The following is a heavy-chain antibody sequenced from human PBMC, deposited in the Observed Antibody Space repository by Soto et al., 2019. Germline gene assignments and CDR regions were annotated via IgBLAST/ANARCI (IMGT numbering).Heavy chain of an antibody. D-gene: IGHD6-13*01. CDR3: ARHPERIAQIGWFDP. CDR1: GFTFSSYS. V-gene: IGHV3-48*01. J-gene: IGHJ5*02. CDR2: ISSSSSTI. Sequence: EVQLVESGGGLVQPGGSLRLSCAASGFTFSSYSMNWVRQAPGKELEWVSYISSSSSTIDYADSVKGRFTISRDNAKNSLYLQMNSLRAEDTAVYYCARHPERIAQIGWFDPWGQGTLVTVSS.